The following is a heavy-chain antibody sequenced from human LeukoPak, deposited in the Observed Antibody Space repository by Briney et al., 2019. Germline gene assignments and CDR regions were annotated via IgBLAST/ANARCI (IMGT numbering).Heavy chain of an antibody. Sequence: GGSLRLSCAASRFTFNTYWMHWVRQAPGKGLVWVSRIDWNGGSTGYADSVKGRFTISRDNAKNSLYLQMNSLRAEDTALYYCARDRFGYGGNSGLWGQGTLVTVSS. V-gene: IGHV3-20*04. CDR1: RFTFNTYW. D-gene: IGHD4-23*01. CDR2: IDWNGGST. J-gene: IGHJ4*02. CDR3: ARDRFGYGGNSGL.